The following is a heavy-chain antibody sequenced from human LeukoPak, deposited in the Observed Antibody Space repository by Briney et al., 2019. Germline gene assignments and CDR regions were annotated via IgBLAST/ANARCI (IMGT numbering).Heavy chain of an antibody. J-gene: IGHJ2*01. V-gene: IGHV1-69*01. CDR3: ARVDGYPTYWYFDL. Sequence: ASVKVSCKASGGTFSSYAISWVRQAPGQGLEWMEGIIPIFGTANYAQKFQGRVTITADESTSTAYMELSSLRSEDTAVYYCARVDGYPTYWYFDLWGRGTLVTVSS. CDR1: GGTFSSYA. D-gene: IGHD5-24*01. CDR2: IIPIFGTA.